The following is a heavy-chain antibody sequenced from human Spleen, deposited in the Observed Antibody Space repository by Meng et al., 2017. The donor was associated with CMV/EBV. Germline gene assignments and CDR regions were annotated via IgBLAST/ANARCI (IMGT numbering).Heavy chain of an antibody. Sequence: ASVKVSCKASGYTFTSYDINWVRQATGQGLEFMGWISDYNGNTNYAQNLQGRVTMTTDSSTSTAYMELRGLRSDDTAVYYCARGGMMWRSGIVVEPAAAFDFWGQGTLVTVSS. V-gene: IGHV1-18*01. CDR2: ISDYNGNT. D-gene: IGHD2-2*01. J-gene: IGHJ4*02. CDR1: GYTFTSYD. CDR3: ARGGMMWRSGIVVEPAAAFDF.